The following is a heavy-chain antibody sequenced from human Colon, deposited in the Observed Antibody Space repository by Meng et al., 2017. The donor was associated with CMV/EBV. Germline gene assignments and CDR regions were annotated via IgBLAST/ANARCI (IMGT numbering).Heavy chain of an antibody. J-gene: IGHJ4*02. V-gene: IGHV3-23*03. Sequence: GGSLRLSCAASGFILSNFAMSWVRQIPGKRLKWVSVTYSGDTRTYYADSVKGRFTISRDESRNTVYLQMNSLRIEDTAIYYCARHRGVSLDFWGPGTLVTVSS. D-gene: IGHD2-8*01. CDR1: GFILSNFA. CDR2: TYSGDTRT. CDR3: ARHRGVSLDF.